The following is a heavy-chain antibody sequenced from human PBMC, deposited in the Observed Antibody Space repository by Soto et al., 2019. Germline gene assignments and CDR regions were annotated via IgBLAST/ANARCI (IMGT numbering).Heavy chain of an antibody. CDR2: INPNSGGT. CDR1: GYTFTGYY. V-gene: IGHV1-2*04. J-gene: IGHJ4*02. Sequence: ASVKVSCKASGYTFTGYYMHWVRQAPGQGLEWMGWINPNSGGTNYAQKFQGWVTMTRDTSISTAYMELSRLRSDDTAVYYCAILDIVVVVAATHYFDYWGQATLVTVSS. D-gene: IGHD2-15*01. CDR3: AILDIVVVVAATHYFDY.